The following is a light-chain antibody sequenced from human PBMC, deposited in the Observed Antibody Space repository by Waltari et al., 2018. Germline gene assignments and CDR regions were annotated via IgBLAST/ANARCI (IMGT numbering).Light chain of an antibody. V-gene: IGLV1-44*01. Sequence: QSVLPQPPSASGTPGQRVTISCSGSLSNIKSNTVNWYRQLPGTAPKLLLNGDNQRPSGVPDRFSGSKSGTSASLAISGLQSADEADYYCAGWDDSLNGPVFGGGTKLTVL. CDR2: GDN. J-gene: IGLJ3*02. CDR3: AGWDDSLNGPV. CDR1: LSNIKSNT.